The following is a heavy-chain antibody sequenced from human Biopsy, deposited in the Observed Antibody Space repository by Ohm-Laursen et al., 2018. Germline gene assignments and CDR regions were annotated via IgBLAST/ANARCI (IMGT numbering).Heavy chain of an antibody. J-gene: IGHJ6*02. CDR2: IIPILRTT. D-gene: IGHD2-15*01. Sequence: SSVKVSCKASTGTFDSYGVTWVRQAPGQGLEWMGRIIPILRTTTYAPKFQGRVTFTADKSSSTAYLELSSLTSEDTAVYFCARELVVEHSFFYGMDVWGQGTTVTVSS. CDR1: TGTFDSYG. V-gene: IGHV1-69*04. CDR3: ARELVVEHSFFYGMDV.